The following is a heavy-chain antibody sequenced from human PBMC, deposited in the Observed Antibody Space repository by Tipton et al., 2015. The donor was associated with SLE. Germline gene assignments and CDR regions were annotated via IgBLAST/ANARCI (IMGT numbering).Heavy chain of an antibody. D-gene: IGHD3-22*01. V-gene: IGHV4-38-2*01. CDR1: GYSISSGYY. Sequence: TLSLTCAVSGYSISSGYYWGWIRQPPGKGLEWIGSIYYSGSTYYNPSLKSRVTISVDTSKNQFSLKLSSVTAADTAVYYCARAHYAVDYYDSSGSDAFDIWGQGTMVTVSS. J-gene: IGHJ3*02. CDR3: ARAHYAVDYYDSSGSDAFDI. CDR2: IYYSGST.